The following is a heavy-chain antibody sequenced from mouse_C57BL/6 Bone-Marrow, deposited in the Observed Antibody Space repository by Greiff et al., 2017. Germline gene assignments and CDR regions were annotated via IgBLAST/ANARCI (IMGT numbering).Heavy chain of an antibody. J-gene: IGHJ2*01. Sequence: VQLQQSGPVLVKPGASVKMSCKASGYTFTDYSMNWVKQSHGKSLEWIGVINPYNGGTSYNQKFKGKATLTVDKSSSTAYMELNSLTSEDSAVYYCARSITTVVFDYWGQGTTLTVSS. CDR3: ARSITTVVFDY. V-gene: IGHV1-19*01. CDR2: INPYNGGT. D-gene: IGHD1-1*01. CDR1: GYTFTDYS.